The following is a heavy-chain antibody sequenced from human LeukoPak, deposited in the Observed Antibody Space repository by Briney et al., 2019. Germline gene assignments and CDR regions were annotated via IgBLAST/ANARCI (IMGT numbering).Heavy chain of an antibody. CDR3: ARDRGYSYANYYYYMDV. CDR2: INPNSGGT. CDR1: GYTFTGYY. J-gene: IGHJ6*03. Sequence: ASVKVSCKASGYTFTGYYMHWVRQAPGQGLEWMGWINPNSGGTNYAQKFQGRVTMTRDTSISTAYMELSSLRSEDTAVYYCARDRGYSYANYYYYMDVWGKGTTVTVSS. D-gene: IGHD5-18*01. V-gene: IGHV1-2*02.